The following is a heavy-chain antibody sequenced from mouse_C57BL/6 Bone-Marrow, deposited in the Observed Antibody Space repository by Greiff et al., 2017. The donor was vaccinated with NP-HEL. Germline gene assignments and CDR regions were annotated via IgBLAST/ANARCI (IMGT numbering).Heavy chain of an antibody. CDR3: ARRGNSYWYFDV. CDR2: IYPRSGNT. CDR1: GYTFTSYG. J-gene: IGHJ1*03. D-gene: IGHD2-1*01. Sequence: QVQLQQSGAELARPGASVKLSCKASGYTFTSYGISWVKQRTGQGLEWIGEIYPRSGNTYYNEKFKGKATLTADKSSSTAYMELRSLTSEDSAVYFCARRGNSYWYFDVGGTGTTVTVSS. V-gene: IGHV1-81*01.